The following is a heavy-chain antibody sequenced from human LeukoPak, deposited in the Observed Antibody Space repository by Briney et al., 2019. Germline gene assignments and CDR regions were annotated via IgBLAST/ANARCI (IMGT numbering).Heavy chain of an antibody. CDR2: VGGGNDI. D-gene: IGHD1/OR15-1a*01. J-gene: IGHJ5*02. CDR3: AKDAPPRNTTWDHTFS. V-gene: IGHV3-23*01. CDR1: GFTFNIYG. Sequence: PGGSLRLSCAASGFTFNIYGMSWVRQAPGKGLAWVSSVGGGNDIHYADSVKGRFTGSRDDAKNTVYLQMNSLRAEDTAIYFCAKDAPPRNTTWDHTFSWGRGTLVTVS.